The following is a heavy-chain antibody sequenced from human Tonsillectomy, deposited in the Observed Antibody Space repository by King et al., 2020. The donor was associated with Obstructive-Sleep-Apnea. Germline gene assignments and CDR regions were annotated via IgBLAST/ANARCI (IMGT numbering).Heavy chain of an antibody. V-gene: IGHV5-51*01. D-gene: IGHD3-22*01. Sequence: VQLVESGAEVKKPGESLKISCKGSGYSFTSYWIGGVRQMPGKGLEWMGIIYPGDSDTRYSPSFKGQVTISADKSISTAYLQGCSLKASDPAMYYCARRGSSGYYPESQHWGQGTLVTVSS. CDR2: IYPGDSDT. CDR3: ARRGSSGYYPESQH. J-gene: IGHJ1*01. CDR1: GYSFTSYW.